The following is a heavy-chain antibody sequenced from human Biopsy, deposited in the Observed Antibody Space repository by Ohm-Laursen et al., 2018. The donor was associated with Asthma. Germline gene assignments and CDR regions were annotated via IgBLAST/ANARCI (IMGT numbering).Heavy chain of an antibody. J-gene: IGHJ4*02. CDR1: GFILSNYD. D-gene: IGHD2-8*02. CDR3: ASECTVATCPLAY. CDR2: ISSSGGTI. Sequence: SLRLSCTASGFILSNYDMHWVRQAPGKGLEWVSYISSSGGTIYYADSVKGRFTISRDNAQNSLFLQMTSLGAEDTAVYYCASECTVATCPLAYWGQGALVTVSS. V-gene: IGHV3-11*01.